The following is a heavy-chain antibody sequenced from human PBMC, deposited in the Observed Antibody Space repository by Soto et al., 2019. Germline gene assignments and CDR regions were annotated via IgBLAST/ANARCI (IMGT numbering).Heavy chain of an antibody. V-gene: IGHV1-46*01. D-gene: IGHD5-18*01. CDR3: AREFAGYSYGYNYYGMDV. Sequence: ASVKVSCKASGYTFTSYYIHWVRQAPGQGLEWMGIINPSGGSTSYAQKFQGRVTMTRDTSTSTVYMELSSLRSEDTAVYYCAREFAGYSYGYNYYGMDVWGQGTTVTVSS. CDR1: GYTFTSYY. CDR2: INPSGGST. J-gene: IGHJ6*02.